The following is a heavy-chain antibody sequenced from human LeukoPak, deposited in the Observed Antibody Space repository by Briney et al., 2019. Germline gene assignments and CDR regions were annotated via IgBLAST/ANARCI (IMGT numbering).Heavy chain of an antibody. CDR2: IRYDGSNK. CDR3: AKWGQQLAPYYFDY. V-gene: IGHV3-30*02. J-gene: IGHJ4*02. Sequence: GGSLRLSCAASGFTFSSYGMHWVRQAPGKGLEGVAFIRYDGSNKYYADSVKGRFTISRDNSKNTLYLQMNSLRAEDTAVYYCAKWGQQLAPYYFDYWGQGTLVTVSS. D-gene: IGHD6-13*01. CDR1: GFTFSSYG.